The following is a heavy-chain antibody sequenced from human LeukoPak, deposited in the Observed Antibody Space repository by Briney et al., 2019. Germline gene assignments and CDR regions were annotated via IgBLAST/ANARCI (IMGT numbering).Heavy chain of an antibody. V-gene: IGHV3-23*01. CDR1: GFTFSSYG. Sequence: GGPLRLSCAASGFTFSSYGTTWVRQAPGKGLEWVSVFSAETGNTYYADSVKGRFTISRDNSKNTLYLQITSLRAEDTAVYYCAKARRLGSDWDKDAFDIWGQGTVVTVSS. CDR3: AKARRLGSDWDKDAFDI. D-gene: IGHD6-19*01. CDR2: FSAETGNT. J-gene: IGHJ3*02.